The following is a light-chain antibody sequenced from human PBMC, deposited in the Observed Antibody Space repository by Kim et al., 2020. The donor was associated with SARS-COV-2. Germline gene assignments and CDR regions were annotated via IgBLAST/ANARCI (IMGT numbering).Light chain of an antibody. J-gene: IGKJ4*01. V-gene: IGKV1-27*01. CDR3: QKYDSVPLT. CDR1: QGIDNY. Sequence: DIQMTQSPSSLSASVGDRVIITCRASQGIDNYVAWYQQKPGKVPKVLIYVASTLESGVPSRFSGSGSGTDFTLTISSLQPEDVATYYCQKYDSVPLTFGGGTKVDIK. CDR2: VAS.